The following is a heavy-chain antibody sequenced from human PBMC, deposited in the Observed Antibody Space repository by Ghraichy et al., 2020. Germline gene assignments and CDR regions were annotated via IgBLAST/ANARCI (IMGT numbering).Heavy chain of an antibody. V-gene: IGHV3-48*02. Sequence: LSLTCAASGFTFTSYSMHWVRQAPGKGLEWVSYISSSSSTKYYAESVKGRFTISRDNAKNSLYLQMNSLRDEDTAVYYCARGGLWAKFFDIWGQGTMVTVSS. CDR3: ARGGLWAKFFDI. D-gene: IGHD3-16*01. CDR2: ISSSSSTK. J-gene: IGHJ3*02. CDR1: GFTFTSYS.